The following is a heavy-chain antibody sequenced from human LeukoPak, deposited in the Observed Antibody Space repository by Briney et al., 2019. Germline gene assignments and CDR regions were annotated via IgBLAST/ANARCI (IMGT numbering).Heavy chain of an antibody. CDR1: GGSISYYY. D-gene: IGHD6-19*01. V-gene: IGHV4-59*01. J-gene: IGHJ4*02. Sequence: SETLSLTCTVSGGSISYYYWSWVRQPPGKGLEWIGYIYYSGSTNYNPSLKSRVTISVDTSKNQFSLKLSSVTAADTAVYYCARGVAVDNYNPLFDYWGQGTLVTVSS. CDR3: ARGVAVDNYNPLFDY. CDR2: IYYSGST.